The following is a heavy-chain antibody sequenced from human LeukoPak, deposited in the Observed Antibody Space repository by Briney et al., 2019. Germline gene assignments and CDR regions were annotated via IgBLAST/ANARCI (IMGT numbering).Heavy chain of an antibody. V-gene: IGHV4-59*08. Sequence: SETLSLTCTVSGGSISSYYWSWIRQPPGKGLEWIGYIFYTGSTNYNPSLKSRVTISVDTPKNQFSLKLSSVTAADTAMYYCARHASGYTYFDYWGHGTLVTVSS. CDR2: IFYTGST. D-gene: IGHD5-12*01. J-gene: IGHJ4*01. CDR1: GGSISSYY. CDR3: ARHASGYTYFDY.